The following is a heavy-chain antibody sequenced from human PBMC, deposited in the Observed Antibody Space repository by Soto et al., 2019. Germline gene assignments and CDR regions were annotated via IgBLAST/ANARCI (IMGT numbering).Heavy chain of an antibody. CDR1: GGSISSYY. CDR3: ARHLYGSGSYYIGLGAFDI. CDR2: IYYSGST. J-gene: IGHJ3*02. Sequence: PSETLSLTCTVSGGSISSYYWSWIRQPPGKGLEWIGYIYYSGSTNYNPSLKSRVTISVDTSKNQFSLKLSSVTAADTAVYYCARHLYGSGSYYIGLGAFDIWGQGTMVTVSS. D-gene: IGHD3-10*01. V-gene: IGHV4-59*08.